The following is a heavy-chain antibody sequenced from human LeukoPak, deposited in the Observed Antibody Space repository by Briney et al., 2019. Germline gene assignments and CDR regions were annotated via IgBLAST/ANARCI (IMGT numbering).Heavy chain of an antibody. D-gene: IGHD4-17*01. CDR3: ARFFKGGDNGDYSDY. J-gene: IGHJ4*02. Sequence: SETLSLTCTFSDGDIYTSPYYWGWIRQPPGKGLEWIGSVYYSGSTYYNPSLKSRVTISIDTSKKQFSLKVNSVTAADTAVYYCARFFKGGDNGDYSDYWGQGTLVTVSS. V-gene: IGHV4-39*01. CDR1: DGDIYTSPYY. CDR2: VYYSGST.